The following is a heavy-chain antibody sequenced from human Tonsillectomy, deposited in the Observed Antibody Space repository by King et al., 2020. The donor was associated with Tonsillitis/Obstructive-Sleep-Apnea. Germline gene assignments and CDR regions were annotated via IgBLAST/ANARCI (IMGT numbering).Heavy chain of an antibody. D-gene: IGHD3-16*01. CDR3: ARHWGGLGWFDA. CDR1: GGSMYSDNYY. CDR2: IYYTGGT. J-gene: IGHJ5*02. V-gene: IGHV4-39*01. Sequence: QLQESGPGLVKPSETLSLTCTVSGGSMYSDNYYWGWIRQPPGQGLEWIGSIYYTGGTYYSPSLESRVTISVDTSKTQFSLNLSSVTAADTAVYYCARHWGGLGWFDAWGQGTLVTASS.